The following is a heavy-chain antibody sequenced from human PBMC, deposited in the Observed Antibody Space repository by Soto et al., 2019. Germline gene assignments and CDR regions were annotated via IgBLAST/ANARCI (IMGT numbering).Heavy chain of an antibody. CDR2: MYYSGST. CDR1: GGSISGHY. D-gene: IGHD6-19*01. CDR3: ASGGWYLDY. V-gene: IGHV4-59*11. Sequence: PSETLSLTCTVSGGSISGHYWSWIRQPPGKGLEWIGYMYYSGSTNYSPSLKSRVNMSVDTSKNQFSLKLTSMTAADTAAYYCASGGWYLDYWGQGTLVTVSS. J-gene: IGHJ4*02.